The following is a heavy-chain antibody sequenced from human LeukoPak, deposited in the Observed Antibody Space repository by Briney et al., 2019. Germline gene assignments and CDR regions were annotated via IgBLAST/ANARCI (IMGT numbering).Heavy chain of an antibody. CDR3: AREQQLVLPGAFDI. Sequence: SGPTPVNPTQTLTLTCTFSGFSLSTSGVGVGWIRQPPGKALEWLALIYWDDDKRYSPSLKSRLTITKDTSKNQVVPTMTNMDPVDTATYYCAREQQLVLPGAFDIWGQGTMVTVSS. V-gene: IGHV2-5*02. CDR2: IYWDDDK. D-gene: IGHD6-13*01. CDR1: GFSLSTSGVG. J-gene: IGHJ3*02.